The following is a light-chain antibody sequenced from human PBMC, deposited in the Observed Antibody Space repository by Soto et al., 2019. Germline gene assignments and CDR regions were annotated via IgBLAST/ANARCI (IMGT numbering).Light chain of an antibody. V-gene: IGKV2-30*01. CDR3: MKNTHWPIT. J-gene: IGKJ5*01. CDR1: QSLVYSDGDTY. Sequence: VMMAQSPLSLPVTLGQPASISCSSSQSLVYSDGDTYLSWFQQRPGQSPRRLLSQVSNRDSGVPDRFSGRGSGTDFTPKISSVEADDVAVYYCMKNTHWPITVGQGTRREIK. CDR2: QVS.